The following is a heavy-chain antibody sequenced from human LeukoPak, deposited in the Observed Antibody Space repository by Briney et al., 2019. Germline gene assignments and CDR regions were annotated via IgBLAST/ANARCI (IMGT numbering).Heavy chain of an antibody. J-gene: IGHJ5*02. Sequence: ASVKVSCKTSGYTFTNYYVHWVRQAPGQGPEWMGIINPRGGSINHAQKFQGRVTMTRDTSTSTVYMELSSLRSEDTAVYYCASLSGGERTWGQGTLVTVSS. D-gene: IGHD7-27*01. CDR1: GYTFTNYY. V-gene: IGHV1-46*01. CDR2: INPRGGSI. CDR3: ASLSGGERT.